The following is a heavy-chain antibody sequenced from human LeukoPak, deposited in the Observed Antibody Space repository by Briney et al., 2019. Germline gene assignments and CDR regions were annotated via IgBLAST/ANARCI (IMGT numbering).Heavy chain of an antibody. CDR3: ASYGDYGRGGFDY. CDR1: GFTFSSYW. J-gene: IGHJ4*02. Sequence: PGGSLRLSCAASGFTFSSYWMSWVRQAPGKGLEWVANIKQDGSEKYYVDSVKGRFTISRDNAKNSLYLQMNSLRAEDTAVYYCASYGDYGRGGFDYWGQGTLVTVYS. D-gene: IGHD4-17*01. V-gene: IGHV3-7*01. CDR2: IKQDGSEK.